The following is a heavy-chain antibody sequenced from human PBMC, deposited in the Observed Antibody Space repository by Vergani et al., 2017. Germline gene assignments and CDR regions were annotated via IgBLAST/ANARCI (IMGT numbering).Heavy chain of an antibody. V-gene: IGHV4-34*01. CDR3: ARSFTIFGVALTV. J-gene: IGHJ6*01. CDR2: INHSGSN. CDR1: GGSFSDYY. D-gene: IGHD3-3*01. Sequence: QVQLQQWGAGLLKPSETLSLTCAVYGGSFSDYYCCWIRQPPGKGLEWIGEINHSGSNNNNPSLKSRVTTSLDTSTNQFSLKLSSVTAADTAVYYCARSFTIFGVALTVWGKGTTVTVSS.